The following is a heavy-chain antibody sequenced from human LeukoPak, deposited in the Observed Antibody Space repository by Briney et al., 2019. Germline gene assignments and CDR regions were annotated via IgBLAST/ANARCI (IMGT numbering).Heavy chain of an antibody. CDR2: ILYSGST. D-gene: IGHD3-22*01. Sequence: PSETLSLTCTVSGGSISSSRHYWGWIRQPPGKGLEWIGNILYSGSTNYNPSLKSRVTISVDTSKNQFSLKLSSVTAVDTAEYYCVRRVAGSGYRDYWGQGTLVTVSS. V-gene: IGHV4-39*01. CDR1: GGSISSSRHY. J-gene: IGHJ4*02. CDR3: VRRVAGSGYRDY.